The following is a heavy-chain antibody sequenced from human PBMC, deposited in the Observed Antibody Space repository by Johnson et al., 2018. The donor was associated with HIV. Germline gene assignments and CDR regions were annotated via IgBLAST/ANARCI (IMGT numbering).Heavy chain of an antibody. D-gene: IGHD3-10*01. Sequence: VQLVESGGGLVQPGVSLRLSCAASGFTFSSYAMSWVRQAPGKGLEWVSAISGSGGSTYYADSVKGRFTISRDNSKNTLYLQMNSLRAEDTAVYYCAKDPGWFGEPGDAFDIWGQGTMVTVSS. V-gene: IGHV3-23*04. CDR2: ISGSGGST. CDR1: GFTFSSYA. CDR3: AKDPGWFGEPGDAFDI. J-gene: IGHJ3*02.